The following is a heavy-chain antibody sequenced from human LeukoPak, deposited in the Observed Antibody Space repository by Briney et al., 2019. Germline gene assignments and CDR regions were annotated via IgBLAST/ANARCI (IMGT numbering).Heavy chain of an antibody. J-gene: IGHJ3*02. D-gene: IGHD6-13*01. V-gene: IGHV4-34*01. CDR3: ARGIAAATSRHDAFDI. CDR2: INHSGST. CDR1: GGSLSGYY. Sequence: SETLSLTCAVYGGSLSGYYWSWIRQPPGKGLEWIGEINHSGSTNYNPSLKSRVTISVDTSKNQFSLKLSSVTAADTAEYYCARGIAAATSRHDAFDIWGEGTMVTVSS.